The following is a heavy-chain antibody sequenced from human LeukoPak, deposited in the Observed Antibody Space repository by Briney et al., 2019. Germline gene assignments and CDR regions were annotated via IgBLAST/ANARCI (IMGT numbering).Heavy chain of an antibody. J-gene: IGHJ6*02. Sequence: SETLSLTCTVSGVSISSGDYYWSWIRQPPGKGLEWIGYMYYSGSTYYNPSLKSRVTISVDTSKNQFSLKLSSVTAADTAVYYCARGGSGMDVWGQGTTVTVSS. CDR1: GVSISSGDYY. CDR2: MYYSGST. D-gene: IGHD6-6*01. V-gene: IGHV4-30-4*01. CDR3: ARGGSGMDV.